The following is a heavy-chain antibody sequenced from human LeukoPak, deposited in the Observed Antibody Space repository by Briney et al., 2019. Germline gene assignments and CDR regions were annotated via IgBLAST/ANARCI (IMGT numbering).Heavy chain of an antibody. CDR3: ARVSGLGNFDY. CDR1: GFTFSSYW. J-gene: IGHJ4*02. CDR2: IKQDGTEK. D-gene: IGHD1-14*01. V-gene: IGHV3-7*01. Sequence: GGSLRLSCAASGFTFSSYWMTWVRQVPGKGLEWVANIKQDGTEKFYVDSVKGRFTISRDNAKNSLYLQMNSLRAEDTAVYYCARVSGLGNFDYWGQGTLVTVSS.